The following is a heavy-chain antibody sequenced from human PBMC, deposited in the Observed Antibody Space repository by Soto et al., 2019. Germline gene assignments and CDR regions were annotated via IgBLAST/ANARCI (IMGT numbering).Heavy chain of an antibody. J-gene: IGHJ5*02. CDR3: ARGRVIVVVVAATRRWAFDP. CDR2: INHSGST. Sequence: QVQLQQWGAGLLKPSETLSLTCAVYGGSFSGYYWSWIRQPPGKGLEWIGEINHSGSTNYNPSLKSRVTISVDTSKNQFSLKLSSVTGADTAVYYCARGRVIVVVVAATRRWAFDPWGQGTLVTVSS. V-gene: IGHV4-34*01. CDR1: GGSFSGYY. D-gene: IGHD2-15*01.